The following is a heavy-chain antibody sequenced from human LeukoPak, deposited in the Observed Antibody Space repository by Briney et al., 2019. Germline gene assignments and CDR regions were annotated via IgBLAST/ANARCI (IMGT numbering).Heavy chain of an antibody. D-gene: IGHD3-10*01. CDR3: AREPTTYGSGSSFDY. J-gene: IGHJ4*02. CDR1: GFTFSNYA. CDR2: ISTTGGNT. Sequence: GGSLRLSCAASGFTFSNYAMHWVRQAPGKGLEYVSAISTTGGNTYYANSVKGRFTISRDDSKNTLFLQMGSLRAEDMAVYYCAREPTTYGSGSSFDYWGQGTLVTVSS. V-gene: IGHV3-64*01.